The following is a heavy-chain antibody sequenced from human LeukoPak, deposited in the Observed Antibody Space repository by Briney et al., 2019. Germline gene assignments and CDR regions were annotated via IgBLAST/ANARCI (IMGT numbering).Heavy chain of an antibody. CDR3: ARRPPHNGMDV. CDR1: GGSISSYY. V-gene: IGHV4-59*12. CDR2: IYYSGST. Sequence: SETLSLTCTVSGGSISSYYWSWIRQPPGKGLEWIGYIYYSGSTNYNPSLKSRVTISVDTSKNQFSLKLSSVTAADTAVYYCARRPPHNGMDVWGQGTTVTVSS. D-gene: IGHD1-14*01. J-gene: IGHJ6*02.